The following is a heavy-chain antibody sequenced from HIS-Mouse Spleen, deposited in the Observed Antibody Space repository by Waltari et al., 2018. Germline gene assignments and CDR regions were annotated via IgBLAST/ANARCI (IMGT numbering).Heavy chain of an antibody. J-gene: IGHJ5*02. CDR2: IKQDGSEK. CDR3: ARERRGPGWFDP. Sequence: EVQLVESGGGLVQPGGSLRLSCAAAGVTLISYWMGRVRQAPGKGLEWVANIKQDGSEKYYVDSVKGRFTISRDNAKNSLYLQMNSLRAEDTAVYYCARERRGPGWFDPWGQGTLVTVSS. CDR1: GVTLISYW. V-gene: IGHV3-7*01. D-gene: IGHD5-12*01.